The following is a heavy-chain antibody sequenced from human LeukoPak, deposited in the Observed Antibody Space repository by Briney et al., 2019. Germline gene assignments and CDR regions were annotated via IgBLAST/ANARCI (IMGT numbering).Heavy chain of an antibody. J-gene: IGHJ4*02. V-gene: IGHV1-46*01. CDR2: INPSGGST. CDR1: GYTFTFYY. Sequence: APVKVSCTASGYTFTFYYMHWVRQAPGQGLEWMGIINPSGGSTSYAQKFQGRVTMTRDTSTSTVYMELSSLRSEYTAVYYCARDPSSGLDYWGQGTLVTVSS. D-gene: IGHD3-22*01. CDR3: ARDPSSGLDY.